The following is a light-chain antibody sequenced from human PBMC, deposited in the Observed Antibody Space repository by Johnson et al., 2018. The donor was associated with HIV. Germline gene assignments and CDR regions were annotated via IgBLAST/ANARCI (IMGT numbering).Light chain of an antibody. Sequence: QSVLTQPPSVSAAPGQKVTISCSGSSSNIGNNYVSWYQQLPGTAPKLLIYENNKRPSGIPDRFSGSTSGTSATLGITGLQTGDEADYYCGTWDSYLTAGVFGSGTKVTVL. J-gene: IGLJ1*01. CDR1: SSNIGNNY. V-gene: IGLV1-51*02. CDR3: GTWDSYLTAGV. CDR2: ENN.